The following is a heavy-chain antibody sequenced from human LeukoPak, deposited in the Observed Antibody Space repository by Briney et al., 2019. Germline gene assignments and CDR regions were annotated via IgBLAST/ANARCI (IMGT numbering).Heavy chain of an antibody. CDR1: GLTFSSYA. D-gene: IGHD1-26*01. CDR3: AKWAVGATIYFDY. Sequence: GGSLRLSCAASGLTFSSYAMSWVRQAPGKGLEWVSAISGRGDSTYYADSVKGRFTISRDNSKNTLYLQMNSLRAEDTALYYCAKWAVGATIYFDYWGQGTLATVSS. V-gene: IGHV3-23*01. J-gene: IGHJ4*02. CDR2: ISGRGDST.